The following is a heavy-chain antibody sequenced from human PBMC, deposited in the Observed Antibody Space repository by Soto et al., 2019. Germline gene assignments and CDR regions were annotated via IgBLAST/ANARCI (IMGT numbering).Heavy chain of an antibody. CDR1: RFTFSGFG. V-gene: IGHV3-30*18. CDR2: IAYDGDKK. J-gene: IGHJ5*02. CDR3: AKDLDAYARNLGGWFAP. Sequence: VGSLRLSCAASRFTFSGFGMHWVRQAPGKGLEWVAVIAYDGDKKYYASSVKGRFIISRDNSRSTVYLDMNSLRPEDTAVYYCAKDLDAYARNLGGWFAPWGQGTQVTVSS. D-gene: IGHD3-16*01.